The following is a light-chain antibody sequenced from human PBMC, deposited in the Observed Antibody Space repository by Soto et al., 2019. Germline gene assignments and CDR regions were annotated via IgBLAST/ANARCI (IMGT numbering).Light chain of an antibody. CDR1: QSISNNY. Sequence: EIVLTQSPGTLSLSPGERATLSCRASQSISNNYLAWYQQRPGQAPRLLIYGVSSRATGIADRFSGSGSGTDFTLTISRLDPEDFAMYYCHQSTAFGQGTRVEI. CDR3: HQSTA. J-gene: IGKJ1*01. CDR2: GVS. V-gene: IGKV3-20*01.